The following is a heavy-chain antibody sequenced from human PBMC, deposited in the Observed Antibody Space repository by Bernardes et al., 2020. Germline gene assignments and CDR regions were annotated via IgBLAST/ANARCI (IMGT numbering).Heavy chain of an antibody. J-gene: IGHJ6*03. D-gene: IGHD6-19*01. CDR1: GFTFSIYA. CDR2: ITASGVST. V-gene: IGHV3-23*01. Sequence: GSLRLSCAASGFTFSIYAMSWVRQAPGKGLEWVSAITASGVSTYYADSVKGRFTISRDNSKNTLFLQMNSLRAEDTAVYYCAKKAAVAGANSYYYMDVWGKGTTVTVSS. CDR3: AKKAAVAGANSYYYMDV.